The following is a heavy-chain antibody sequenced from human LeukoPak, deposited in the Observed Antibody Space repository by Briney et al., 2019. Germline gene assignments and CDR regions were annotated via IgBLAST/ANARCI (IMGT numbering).Heavy chain of an antibody. J-gene: IGHJ4*02. V-gene: IGHV3-73*01. CDR2: ITSKPNSYAT. Sequence: PGRSLRLSCAASGFTFSGSVMHWVRQASGKGLEWVGRITSKPNSYATVYAASVKGRFTISSDESKNTAYLQMNSLKTEDTAVYYCTSGSGWYSPDYWGQGTLVTVSS. CDR1: GFTFSGSV. CDR3: TSGSGWYSPDY. D-gene: IGHD6-19*01.